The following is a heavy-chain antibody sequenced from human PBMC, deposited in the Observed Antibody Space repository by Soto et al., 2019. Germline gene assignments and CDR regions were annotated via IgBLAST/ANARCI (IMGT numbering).Heavy chain of an antibody. CDR2: IIPIFGTA. J-gene: IGHJ6*02. D-gene: IGHD2-21*02. V-gene: IGHV1-69*13. CDR3: ARDSPPAYCGGDCYSNVPYYYYGMDV. Sequence: SVKVSRKASGGTFSSYAISWVRQAPGQGLERMGGIIPIFGTANYAQKFQGRVTITADESTSTAYMELSSLRSEDTAVYYCARDSPPAYCGGDCYSNVPYYYYGMDVWGQGTTVTVSS. CDR1: GGTFSSYA.